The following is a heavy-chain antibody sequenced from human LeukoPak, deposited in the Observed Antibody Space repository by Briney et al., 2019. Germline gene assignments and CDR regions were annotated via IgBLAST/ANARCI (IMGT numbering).Heavy chain of an antibody. D-gene: IGHD1-26*01. CDR1: GGSISSYY. CDR2: IYTSGST. V-gene: IGHV4-4*07. Sequence: SETLSLTCTVSGGSISSYYWSWIRQPAGKGLEWIGRIYTSGSTNYNPSLKSRVTMSVDTSKNQFSLKLSSVTAADTAVYYCARSGMVAPYYYYYYGMDVWGQGTTVTVSS. CDR3: ARSGMVAPYYYYYYGMDV. J-gene: IGHJ6*02.